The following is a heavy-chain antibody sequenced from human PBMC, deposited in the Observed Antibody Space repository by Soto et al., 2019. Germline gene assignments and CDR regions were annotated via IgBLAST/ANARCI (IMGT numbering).Heavy chain of an antibody. CDR2: VTGSGNTT. CDR3: AKRAGYRPMSIDLDADS. J-gene: IGHJ4*02. V-gene: IGHV3-23*01. D-gene: IGHD3-3*02. CDR1: GFTFSSYA. Sequence: EVQLLESGGGLVQPGGSLRISCVASGFTFSSYALSWVRQAPGKGLEWVTAVTGSGNTTYYADSERGRFTISRDNSKNTLYLQMTSLRADDTSVYFCAKRAGYRPMSIDLDADSWGQGTLVTVSS.